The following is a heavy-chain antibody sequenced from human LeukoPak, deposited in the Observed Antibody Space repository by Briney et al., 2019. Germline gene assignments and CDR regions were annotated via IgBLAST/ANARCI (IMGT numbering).Heavy chain of an antibody. CDR3: ARSPGWAAAGNEYYFDY. J-gene: IGHJ4*02. D-gene: IGHD6-13*01. Sequence: SETLSLTCTVSGGSISGYYWSWIRQPPGKGLEWITYIHYSGSTHYSPSLKSRVTISLDTSKNQFSLKLSSVTAADTAVYYCARSPGWAAAGNEYYFDYWGQGTLVTVSS. CDR2: IHYSGST. CDR1: GGSISGYY. V-gene: IGHV4-59*01.